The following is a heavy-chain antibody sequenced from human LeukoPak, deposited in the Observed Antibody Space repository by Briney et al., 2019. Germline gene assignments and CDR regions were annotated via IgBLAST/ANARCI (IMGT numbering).Heavy chain of an antibody. Sequence: NLGESRKISAKGFVYSFSTDCISWVRQVPAKGLMLMGTITPSDSDTRYSPSFQGRVTISAARSSTTAYLQWSSLKTSDTAMYYCERRPGTWFDPWGQGTLVTVSS. CDR3: ERRPGTWFDP. CDR2: ITPSDSDT. CDR1: VYSFSTDC. V-gene: IGHV5-51*01. J-gene: IGHJ5*02.